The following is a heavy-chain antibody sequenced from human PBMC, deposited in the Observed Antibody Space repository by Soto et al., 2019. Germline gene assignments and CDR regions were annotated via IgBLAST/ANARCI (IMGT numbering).Heavy chain of an antibody. V-gene: IGHV4-59*08. J-gene: IGHJ5*02. CDR1: GGSSSSYY. CDR3: ARRLASGSSSDNWFDP. CDR2: IYYSGST. Sequence: SQTLSLTWSVAGGSSSSYYWSWIRQPPGKGLEWIGYIYYSGSTNYNPSLKSRVTISVDTSKNQFSLKLSSVTAADTAVYYCARRLASGSSSDNWFDPSGQGTLVTVSS. D-gene: IGHD6-13*01.